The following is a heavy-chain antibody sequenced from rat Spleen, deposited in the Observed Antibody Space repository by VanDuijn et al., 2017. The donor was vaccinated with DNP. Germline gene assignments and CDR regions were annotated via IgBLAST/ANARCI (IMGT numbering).Heavy chain of an antibody. CDR2: ISTSGDST. CDR3: ARQATRGAMDV. J-gene: IGHJ4*01. CDR1: GFSFSSYD. V-gene: IGHV5-25*01. D-gene: IGHD1-4*01. Sequence: EVQLVESGGGLVQPGRSLKLSCAASGFSFSSYDMAWVRQAPTKGLEWVASISTSGDSTYYRDSVKGRFTVSRDNAKSTLYLQMSSLRSEDMATYFCARQATRGAMDVWGQGTSVTVSS.